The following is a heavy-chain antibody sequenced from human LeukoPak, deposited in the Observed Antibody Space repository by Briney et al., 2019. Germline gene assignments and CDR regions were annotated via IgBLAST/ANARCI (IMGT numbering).Heavy chain of an antibody. Sequence: SETLSLTCTVSGGSISSGGYYWSWIRQPPGKGLEWIGYIYHSGSTYYNPSLKSRVTISVDRSKNQFSLKLSSVTAADTAVYYCARTALPSSSWTSNWFDPWGQGTLVTVSS. CDR3: ARTALPSSSWTSNWFDP. CDR1: GGSISSGGYY. V-gene: IGHV4-30-2*01. CDR2: IYHSGST. D-gene: IGHD6-13*01. J-gene: IGHJ5*02.